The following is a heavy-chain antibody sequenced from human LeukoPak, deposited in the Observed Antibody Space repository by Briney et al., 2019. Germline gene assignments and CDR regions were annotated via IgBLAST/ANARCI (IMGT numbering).Heavy chain of an antibody. J-gene: IGHJ4*02. Sequence: GGSLRLSCAASGFTFSSYAMSWVRQAPGKGLECVSAISASGGSTYYADSVKGRFTISRDNSKNTLYLQMNSLRAEDTAVYYCAKDLYPYGSGNYYRDYWGQGTLVTVSS. CDR3: AKDLYPYGSGNYYRDY. CDR1: GFTFSSYA. CDR2: ISASGGST. V-gene: IGHV3-23*01. D-gene: IGHD3-10*01.